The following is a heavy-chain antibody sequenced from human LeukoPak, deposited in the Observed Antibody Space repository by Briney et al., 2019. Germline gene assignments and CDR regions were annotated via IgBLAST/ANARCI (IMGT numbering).Heavy chain of an antibody. V-gene: IGHV1-46*01. Sequence: ASVKVSCKASGYTFTSYYMHWVRQAPGQGLEWMGIINPSGGSTSYAQKFQGRVTMTRDTSISTAYMELSRLRSDDTAVYYCARGGFVAGTRWFDPWGQGTLVTVSS. CDR1: GYTFTSYY. J-gene: IGHJ5*02. CDR3: ARGGFVAGTRWFDP. CDR2: INPSGGST. D-gene: IGHD6-19*01.